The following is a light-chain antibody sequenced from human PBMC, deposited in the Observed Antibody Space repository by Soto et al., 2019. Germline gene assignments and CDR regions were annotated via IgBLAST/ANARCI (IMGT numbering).Light chain of an antibody. J-gene: IGKJ1*01. CDR3: KQYSSYWT. CDR2: DAT. V-gene: IGKV1-5*01. CDR1: QSISRW. Sequence: DIKMTQSRSTLSSSVGDRVTSTCRASQSISRWLAWYQQKPGKAPKLLIHDATSLESGVPSRFSGSGSGTEFTLTISSLQPDDFATYYCKQYSSYWTCAQGTKVDIK.